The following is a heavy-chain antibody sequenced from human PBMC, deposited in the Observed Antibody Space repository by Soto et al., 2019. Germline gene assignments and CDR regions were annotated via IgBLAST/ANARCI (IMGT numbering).Heavy chain of an antibody. V-gene: IGHV1-69*13. CDR3: ARDPMAVADNGGY. CDR2: IIPIFGTA. Sequence: VKVSCKASGGTFSSYAISWVRQAPGQGLEWMGGIIPIFGTANYAQKFQGRVTITADESTSTAYMELSSLRSEDTAVYYCARDPMAVADNGGYWGQGTLVTVSS. D-gene: IGHD6-19*01. J-gene: IGHJ4*02. CDR1: GGTFSSYA.